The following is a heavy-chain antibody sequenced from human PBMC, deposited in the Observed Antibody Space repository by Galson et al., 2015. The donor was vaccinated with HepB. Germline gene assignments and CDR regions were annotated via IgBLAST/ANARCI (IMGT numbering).Heavy chain of an antibody. V-gene: IGHV3-30-3*01. CDR3: ARGTTASDFGYYYGMDV. Sequence: SLRLSCAASGFTLNNHTMHWVRQAPGNGLEWVSMISYDEVNKYFAGSVKGRFTISRDNSKNTLYLQMNSLRTEDTAVYYCARGTTASDFGYYYGMDVWGPGTTVTVPS. J-gene: IGHJ6*02. CDR2: ISYDEVNK. CDR1: GFTLNNHT. D-gene: IGHD4/OR15-4a*01.